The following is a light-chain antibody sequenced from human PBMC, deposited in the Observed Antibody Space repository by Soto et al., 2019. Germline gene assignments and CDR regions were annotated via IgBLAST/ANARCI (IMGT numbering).Light chain of an antibody. CDR2: LDS. CDR1: QSLLHSNGYNY. Sequence: DIVMTQSPLSLPVTPGEPASISCRSSQSLLHSNGYNYSDWYLQKPGQSPQLLIYLDSNRASGVPDRFSGSGSGTDFTLNISSVEAEDVGLYYCMQGVQMPPITFGQGTRLEIK. V-gene: IGKV2-28*01. CDR3: MQGVQMPPIT. J-gene: IGKJ5*01.